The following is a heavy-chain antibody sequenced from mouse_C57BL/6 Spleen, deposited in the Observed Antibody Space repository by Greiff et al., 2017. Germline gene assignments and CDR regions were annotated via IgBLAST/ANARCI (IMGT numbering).Heavy chain of an antibody. J-gene: IGHJ2*01. Sequence: VQLQQSGPELVKPGASVKMSCKASGYTFTDYNMHWVKQSHGKSLEWIGYINPNNGGTSYNQKFKGKATLTVNKSSSTAYMELRSLTSEDSAVYYCASQGSYGNYFDYWGQGTTLTVSS. CDR3: ASQGSYGNYFDY. V-gene: IGHV1-22*01. D-gene: IGHD2-1*01. CDR2: INPNNGGT. CDR1: GYTFTDYN.